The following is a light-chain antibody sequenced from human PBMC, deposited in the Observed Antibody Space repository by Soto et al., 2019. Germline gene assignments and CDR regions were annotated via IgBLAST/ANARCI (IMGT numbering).Light chain of an antibody. V-gene: IGLV2-14*01. CDR3: LAYRCRSNSLV. CDR1: SSDVGDYKY. J-gene: IGLJ3*02. CDR2: EVS. Sequence: QSALTQPASVSGSPGQSITISCTGTSSDVGDYKYVSWYQQHPGKVPKLLLYEVSTRPSGISNRFSGSKSGNTASLTISGLQAEDAADYYCLAYRCRSNSLVFGGGTKLTVL.